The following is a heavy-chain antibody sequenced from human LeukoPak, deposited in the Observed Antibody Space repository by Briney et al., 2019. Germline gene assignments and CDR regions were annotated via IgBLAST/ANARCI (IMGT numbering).Heavy chain of an antibody. V-gene: IGHV4-59*07. J-gene: IGHJ4*02. CDR1: SGSIRSYY. D-gene: IGHD5-18*01. CDR2: IYYIGST. Sequence: SDTLSLTCTVSSGSIRSYYWSWIRQPPGKGREWMGYIYYIGSTNYNPSLKSRLTIFVNTSKNHFSLNLSSVTAADTAVYYCARSVDTSMAGDYWGQGTLLTVSS. CDR3: ARSVDTSMAGDY.